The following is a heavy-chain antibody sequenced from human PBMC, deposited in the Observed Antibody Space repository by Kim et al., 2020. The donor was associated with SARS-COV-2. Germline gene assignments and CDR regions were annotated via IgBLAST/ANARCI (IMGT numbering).Heavy chain of an antibody. D-gene: IGHD3-3*01. CDR1: GYTFTGYY. J-gene: IGHJ2*01. Sequence: ASVKVSCKASGYTFTGYYMHWVRQAPGQGLEWMGRINPNSGGTNYAQKFQGRVTMTRDTSISTAYMELSRLRSDDTAVYYCARDSRVTIFGVVTYWYFDLWGRGTLVTVSS. CDR2: INPNSGGT. V-gene: IGHV1-2*06. CDR3: ARDSRVTIFGVVTYWYFDL.